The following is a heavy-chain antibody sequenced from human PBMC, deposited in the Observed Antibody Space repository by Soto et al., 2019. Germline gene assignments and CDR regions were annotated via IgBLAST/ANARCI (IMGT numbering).Heavy chain of an antibody. V-gene: IGHV1-69*12. CDR1: GGTISNYA. CDR2: IIPLFGTT. D-gene: IGHD3-3*01. CDR3: ARGGFWSGYYSWFDP. J-gene: IGHJ5*02. Sequence: QVQLVQSGAEVKKPGSSVKVSCKTSGGTISNYAISWVRQAPGQGLEWMGGIIPLFGTTNYAQKFQGRVTITADESTLTAYMELSSLRSEDTAVYYCARGGFWSGYYSWFDPWGQGTLVTVSS.